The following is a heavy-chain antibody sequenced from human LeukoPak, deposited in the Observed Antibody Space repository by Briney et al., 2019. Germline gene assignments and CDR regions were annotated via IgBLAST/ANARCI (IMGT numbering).Heavy chain of an antibody. D-gene: IGHD4-17*01. CDR2: INHSGSA. CDR1: GGSFSGYY. J-gene: IGHJ4*02. V-gene: IGHV4-34*01. Sequence: SETLSLTCAVYGGSFSGYYWSWIRQPPGKGLEWIGEINHSGSANYNPSLKSRVTISVDTSKNQFSLKLSSVTAADTAVYYCGGGREITVTYFDYWGQGTLVTVSS. CDR3: GGGREITVTYFDY.